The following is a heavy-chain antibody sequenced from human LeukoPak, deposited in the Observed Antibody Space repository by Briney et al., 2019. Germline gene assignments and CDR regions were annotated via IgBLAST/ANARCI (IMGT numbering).Heavy chain of an antibody. CDR2: ISGSGGNT. V-gene: IGHV3-23*01. D-gene: IGHD4-23*01. J-gene: IGHJ4*02. CDR1: GFTFSSYG. CDR3: AKDGFGGTYSEY. Sequence: GGSLRPSCAAYGFTFSSYGMSWVRQAPGKGLEWVSAISGSGGNTYYADSVKGRFTISRDNSKNTLYLQMNSLRAEDTAVYYCAKDGFGGTYSEYWGQGTLVTVSS.